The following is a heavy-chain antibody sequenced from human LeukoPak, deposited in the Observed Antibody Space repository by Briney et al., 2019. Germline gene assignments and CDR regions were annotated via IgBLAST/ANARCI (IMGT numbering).Heavy chain of an antibody. CDR1: GFTFSSYS. CDR2: ISSSSSYI. CDR3: ARYSGYDYFFDL. D-gene: IGHD5-12*01. V-gene: IGHV3-21*01. Sequence: KPGGSLRLSCAASGFTFSSYSMNWVRQAPGKGLEWVSSISSSSSYIYYADSVKGRFTISRDNAKNSLYLQMNSLRAEDTAVYYCARYSGYDYFFDLWGQGTLVTVSS. J-gene: IGHJ4*02.